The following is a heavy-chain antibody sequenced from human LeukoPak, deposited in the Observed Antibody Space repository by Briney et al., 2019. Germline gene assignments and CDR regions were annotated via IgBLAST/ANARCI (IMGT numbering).Heavy chain of an antibody. D-gene: IGHD3-10*01. Sequence: GGSLRLSCAASGFTFSSYAMSWVRQAPGKGLEWVSAISGSGGSTYYADSVKGRFTISRDNSKNTLYLQMNSLRAEDTAVYYCAKDIMVRGVIPVYYFDYWGQETLVTVSS. J-gene: IGHJ4*02. CDR1: GFTFSSYA. V-gene: IGHV3-23*01. CDR3: AKDIMVRGVIPVYYFDY. CDR2: ISGSGGST.